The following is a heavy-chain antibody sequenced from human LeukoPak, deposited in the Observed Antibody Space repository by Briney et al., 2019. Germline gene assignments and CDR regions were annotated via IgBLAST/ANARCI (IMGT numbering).Heavy chain of an antibody. V-gene: IGHV1-8*03. CDR3: ARESGSEPFDY. CDR1: GYTFTSYD. J-gene: IGHJ4*02. Sequence: GASVKVSCKASGYTFTSYDINWVRQATGQGLEWMGWMNPNSGNTGYAQKFQGRVTITRNTSISTAYMELSSLRSEDTAVYFCARESGSEPFDYWGQGTLVTVSS. CDR2: MNPNSGNT. D-gene: IGHD1-26*01.